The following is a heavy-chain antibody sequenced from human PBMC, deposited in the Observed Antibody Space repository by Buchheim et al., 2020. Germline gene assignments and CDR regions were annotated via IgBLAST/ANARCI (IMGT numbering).Heavy chain of an antibody. J-gene: IGHJ4*02. CDR3: AKTNYYESSGYTDY. D-gene: IGHD3-22*01. CDR2: ISYDGSNA. CDR1: GFTFSSYG. V-gene: IGHV3-30*18. Sequence: QVQLVESGGGVVQPGRSLRLSCAASGFTFSSYGMHWVRQAPGKGLEWVAVISYDGSNAYYADSVKGRFTISRDNSKNTLYLQMNSLRAEDTAVFYCAKTNYYESSGYTDYWGQGTL.